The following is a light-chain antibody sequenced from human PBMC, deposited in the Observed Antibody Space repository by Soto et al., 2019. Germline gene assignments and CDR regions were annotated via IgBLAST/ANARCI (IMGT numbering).Light chain of an antibody. J-gene: IGLJ1*01. V-gene: IGLV2-14*01. Sequence: QSALTQPASVSGSPGQSITISCTGTSSDVGAYNSVSWYQQHPGKAPKLMIYEVTNRPSGVSNRFSGSKSDNTASLTISGLQAEDEADYYCSSYTRSSTYVFGTGTKVTVL. CDR2: EVT. CDR3: SSYTRSSTYV. CDR1: SSDVGAYNS.